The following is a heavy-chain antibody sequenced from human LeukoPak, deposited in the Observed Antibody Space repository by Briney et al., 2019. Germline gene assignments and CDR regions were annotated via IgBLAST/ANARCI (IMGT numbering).Heavy chain of an antibody. CDR2: IYTSGST. V-gene: IGHV4-61*02. Sequence: SETLSLTCTVSGGSISSSSYYWSWIRQPAGKGLEWIGRIYTSGSTNYNPSLKSRVTMSVDTSKNQFSLKLSSVTAAGTAVYYCARDIVGYDFVFPYWGQGALVAVSS. CDR3: ARDIVGYDFVFPY. D-gene: IGHD3-3*01. CDR1: GGSISSSSYY. J-gene: IGHJ4*02.